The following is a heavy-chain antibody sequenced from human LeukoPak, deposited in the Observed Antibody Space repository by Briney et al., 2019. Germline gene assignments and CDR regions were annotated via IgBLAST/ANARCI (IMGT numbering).Heavy chain of an antibody. CDR3: ARGVTILGVAPFFDY. J-gene: IGHJ4*02. Sequence: TGGPLRLSCAASGFTFSSYSMNWVRQAPGKGLEWGSSISSSSSYIYYADSVKGRFTISRDNAKNSLYLQMNSLRAEDTAVYYCARGVTILGVAPFFDYWGQGTLVTVSS. V-gene: IGHV3-21*01. CDR1: GFTFSSYS. CDR2: ISSSSSYI. D-gene: IGHD3-3*01.